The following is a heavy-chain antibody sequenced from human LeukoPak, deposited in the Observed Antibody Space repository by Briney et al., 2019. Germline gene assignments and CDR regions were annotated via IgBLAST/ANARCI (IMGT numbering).Heavy chain of an antibody. Sequence: GRSLRLSYAASGFTFSDAWMSWVRQTPGKGLEWVGRIKSNTDGGTTDFAAPVKGRFTISRDDSENALYLQMNSLKTEDTAVYYCTTQLLYEHNFDYWGQGTLVTVSS. CDR2: IKSNTDGGTT. V-gene: IGHV3-15*01. D-gene: IGHD2-2*02. CDR1: GFTFSDAW. CDR3: TTQLLYEHNFDY. J-gene: IGHJ4*02.